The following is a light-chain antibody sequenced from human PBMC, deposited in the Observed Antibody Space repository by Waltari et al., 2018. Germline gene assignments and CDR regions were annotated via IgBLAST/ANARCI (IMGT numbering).Light chain of an antibody. CDR1: SSDVGGYNY. V-gene: IGLV2-11*01. Sequence: QSALTQPRSVSGSPGQSVTISCTGTSSDVGGYNYVSWYQQHPGKAPKLMIYDVSKRPSGVPGRFSGSESGNTASLTISGLQAEDEADYYCCSYAGSYTYVFGTGTKVTVL. J-gene: IGLJ1*01. CDR3: CSYAGSYTYV. CDR2: DVS.